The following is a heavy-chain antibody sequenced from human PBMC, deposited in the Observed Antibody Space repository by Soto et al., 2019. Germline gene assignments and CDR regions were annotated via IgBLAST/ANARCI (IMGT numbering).Heavy chain of an antibody. J-gene: IGHJ4*02. CDR3: ARDLNGNNVLGFDS. CDR2: VRTYSENT. V-gene: IGHV1-18*01. D-gene: IGHD2-8*01. Sequence: QLVQSGDEVKKPGPSVKVSCRASGYIFNSVGISWLRQVPGQGLEWMGWVRTYSENTKSVQKFQDRVTLTADKSTSTVHMELRSLRSADTAVYYCARDLNGNNVLGFDSWGQGTLVTVSS. CDR1: GYIFNSVG.